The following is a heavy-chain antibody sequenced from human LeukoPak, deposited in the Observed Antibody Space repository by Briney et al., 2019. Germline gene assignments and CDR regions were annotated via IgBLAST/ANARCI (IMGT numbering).Heavy chain of an antibody. V-gene: IGHV3-15*01. CDR2: TKSKTDGETT. J-gene: IGHJ4*02. CDR1: GFTFTNAW. Sequence: GGTLRLSCAASGFTFTNAWMTWVSQAPGKGLEWVGRTKSKTDGETTNEAPPVKGRFTISRDDSKNTLYLQMNSLKIEDTAVYYCSRGGPEAFWGQGTLVTVSS. D-gene: IGHD3-16*01. CDR3: SRGGPEAF.